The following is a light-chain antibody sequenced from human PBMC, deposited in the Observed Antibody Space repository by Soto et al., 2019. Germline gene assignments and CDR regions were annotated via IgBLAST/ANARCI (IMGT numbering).Light chain of an antibody. CDR1: QSVSSSF. J-gene: IGKJ2*01. Sequence: EIVLTQSPGTLSLSPGERATLSCRASQSVSSSFLAWYQQKPGQAPRLLIYGASSRATGIPDRFSGSGSGTDLPLTISRLESEDFAVYYCQQYGSSPRTFGQGTKLEIK. V-gene: IGKV3-20*01. CDR2: GAS. CDR3: QQYGSSPRT.